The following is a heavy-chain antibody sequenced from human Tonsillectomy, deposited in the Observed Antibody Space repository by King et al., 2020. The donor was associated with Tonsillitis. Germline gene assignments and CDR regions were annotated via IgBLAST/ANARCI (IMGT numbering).Heavy chain of an antibody. CDR3: ARAFHTYFDY. J-gene: IGHJ4*02. Sequence: VQLVESGGGLIQPGGSLRLSCAASGFTVSSNYMSWVRQAPGKGLEWVSVIYSIGSTYYAGSVKGRFTISRDNSKNKLYLQMNSLRAEDTAVYYCARAFHTYFDYWGQGTLVTVSS. CDR2: IYSIGST. CDR1: GFTVSSNY. D-gene: IGHD3-16*01. V-gene: IGHV3-53*01.